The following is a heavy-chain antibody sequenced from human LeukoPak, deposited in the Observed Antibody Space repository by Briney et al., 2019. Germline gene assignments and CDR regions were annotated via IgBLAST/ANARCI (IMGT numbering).Heavy chain of an antibody. CDR3: ARDPALDCGGDCYSFGLDY. J-gene: IGHJ4*02. D-gene: IGHD2-21*02. CDR1: GYSFTSYG. V-gene: IGHV1-18*04. CDR2: ISAFNGNR. Sequence: GASVKVSCKASGYSFTSYGISWVRQAPGQGLEWMGWISAFNGNRNYAQKLQGRVTMTTDISTSTAYMELRSLRSDDTAVYYCARDPALDCGGDCYSFGLDYWGQGTLVTVSS.